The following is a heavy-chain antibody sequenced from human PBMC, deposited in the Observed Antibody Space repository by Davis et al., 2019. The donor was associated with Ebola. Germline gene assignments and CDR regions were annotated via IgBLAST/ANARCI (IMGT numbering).Heavy chain of an antibody. D-gene: IGHD2-21*01. V-gene: IGHV3-7*03. CDR2: IKQDGSAK. Sequence: GGSLRLSCAASGFTFSSYRMSWVRQAPGKGLEWVANIKQDGSAKYYVDSVKGRFTISRDNAKKSLYLKMNSLRAEDTAVYYCARDGHIVVGPYAMDVWGQGTTVTVSS. CDR1: GFTFSSYR. CDR3: ARDGHIVVGPYAMDV. J-gene: IGHJ6*02.